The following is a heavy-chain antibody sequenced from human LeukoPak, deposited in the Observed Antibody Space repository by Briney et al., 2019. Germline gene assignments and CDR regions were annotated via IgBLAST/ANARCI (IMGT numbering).Heavy chain of an antibody. CDR1: GLTLSSYA. CDR3: AKGSTYFYGSGTSDDAFDI. V-gene: IGHV3-23*01. Sequence: GGSLRLSCAASGLTLSSYAMSWVRQAPGKGLEWVSGISGSGENTHYADSVQGRFIISRDNSKNTMYLQMNSLRGEDTAVYYCAKGSTYFYGSGTSDDAFDIWGQGTMVTVSS. J-gene: IGHJ3*02. D-gene: IGHD3-10*01. CDR2: ISGSGENT.